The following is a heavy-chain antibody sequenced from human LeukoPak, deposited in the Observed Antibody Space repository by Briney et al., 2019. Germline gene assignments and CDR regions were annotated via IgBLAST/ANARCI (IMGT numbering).Heavy chain of an antibody. CDR3: ARERIVVVPAAIEYYFDY. V-gene: IGHV4-4*07. CDR1: GGSISSYY. J-gene: IGHJ4*02. D-gene: IGHD2-2*02. Sequence: PSETLSLTFTVFGGSISSYYWSWIRQPAGKGLEWIGRIYTSGSTNYNPSLKSRVTMSVDTSKNQFSLKLSSVTAADTAVYYCARERIVVVPAAIEYYFDYWGQGTLVTVSS. CDR2: IYTSGST.